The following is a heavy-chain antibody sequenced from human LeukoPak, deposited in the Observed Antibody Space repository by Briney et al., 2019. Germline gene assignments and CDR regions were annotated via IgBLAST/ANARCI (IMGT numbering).Heavy chain of an antibody. CDR1: GFTFSSYA. CDR2: ISGSGGST. V-gene: IGHV3-23*01. Sequence: GGSLRLSCAASGFTFSSYAMRWVRQAPGKGLEWVSAISGSGGSTYYADSVKGRFTISRDNSKNTLYLQMNSLRAEDTAVYYCAKDRCSGGSCYTYFDYWGQGTLVTVSS. D-gene: IGHD2-15*01. J-gene: IGHJ4*02. CDR3: AKDRCSGGSCYTYFDY.